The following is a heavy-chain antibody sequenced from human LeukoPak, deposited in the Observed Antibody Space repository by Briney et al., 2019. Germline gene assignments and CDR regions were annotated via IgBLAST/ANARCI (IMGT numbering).Heavy chain of an antibody. Sequence: GGSLRLSCAASGFTFSIFEMHWVRQAPGKGLEWVSYISSRGSIIYYADSVKGRFTISRDNTKNSLYLQMNSLRAEDTAVYYCATEGRRGNSGFYAFDIWGKGTIVTVSS. CDR2: ISSRGSII. D-gene: IGHD4-23*01. CDR3: ATEGRRGNSGFYAFDI. CDR1: GFTFSIFE. V-gene: IGHV3-48*03. J-gene: IGHJ3*02.